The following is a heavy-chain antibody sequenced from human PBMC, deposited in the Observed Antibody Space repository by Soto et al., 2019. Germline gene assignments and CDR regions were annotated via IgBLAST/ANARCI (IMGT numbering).Heavy chain of an antibody. CDR3: ARVRENYDFWSGYSVYYYYYMDV. V-gene: IGHV3-7*01. J-gene: IGHJ6*03. Sequence: GGSLRLSCAASGFTFSSYWMSWVRQAPGKGLEWVANIKQDGSEKYYVDSVKGRFTISRDNAKNSLYLQMNSLRAEDTAVYYCARVRENYDFWSGYSVYYYYYMDVWGKGTTVTVSS. CDR1: GFTFSSYW. CDR2: IKQDGSEK. D-gene: IGHD3-3*01.